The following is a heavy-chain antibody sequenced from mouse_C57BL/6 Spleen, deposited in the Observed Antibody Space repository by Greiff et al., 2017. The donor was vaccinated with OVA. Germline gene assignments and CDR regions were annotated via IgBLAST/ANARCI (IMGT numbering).Heavy chain of an antibody. J-gene: IGHJ3*01. CDR2: ISDGGSYT. Sequence: EVQVVESGGGLVKPGGSLKLSCAASGFTFSSYAMSWVRQTPAKRLEWVANISDGGSYTYYPDNVKGRFTISRDNAKNNLYLQMSHLKSEDTAMYYCARDEGPGTGIAYWGQGTLVTVSA. V-gene: IGHV5-4*01. D-gene: IGHD3-3*01. CDR1: GFTFSSYA. CDR3: ARDEGPGTGIAY.